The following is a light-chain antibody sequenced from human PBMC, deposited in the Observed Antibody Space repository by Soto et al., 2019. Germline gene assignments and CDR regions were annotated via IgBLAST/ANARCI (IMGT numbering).Light chain of an antibody. CDR3: QQYDNSPWT. V-gene: IGKV3-20*01. CDR1: QSVSSSY. CDR2: GAS. J-gene: IGKJ1*01. Sequence: EIVLTQSPGTLSLSLGERATLSCRASQSVSSSYLAWYQQKPGQAPRLLMYGASSRATGIPDRFSGSGSGTDFTLTISRLEPEDFAVYYCQQYDNSPWTFGQGTKVEIK.